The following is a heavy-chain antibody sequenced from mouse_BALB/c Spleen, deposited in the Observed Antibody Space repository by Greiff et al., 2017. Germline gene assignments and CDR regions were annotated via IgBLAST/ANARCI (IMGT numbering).Heavy chain of an antibody. D-gene: IGHD1-2*01. CDR1: GYTFTDYE. CDR2: IDPETGGT. Sequence: VQLQQSGAELVRPGASVTLSCKASGYTFTDYEMHWVKQTPVHGLEWIGAIDPETGGTAYNHKFKGKATLTADKSSSTAYMELRSLTSEDSAVYYCTGGLTTAPFAYWGQGTLVTVSA. CDR3: TGGLTTAPFAY. V-gene: IGHV1-15*01. J-gene: IGHJ3*01.